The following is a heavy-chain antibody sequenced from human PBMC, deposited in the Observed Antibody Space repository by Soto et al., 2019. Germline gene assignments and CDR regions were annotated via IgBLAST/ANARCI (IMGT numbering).Heavy chain of an antibody. J-gene: IGHJ5*01. CDR2: IYPDDSDT. CDR1: ENPFSSYW. CDR3: AISPGGGSYLWFDS. V-gene: IGHV5-51*01. Sequence: GASLKNSCKGSENPFSSYWIAWVRQLPGKGLEFMGIIYPDDSDTRYSPSFQGQVTISADKSITTAYLQWSSLKASDTAMYYCAISPGGGSYLWFDSWGQGTPVTVTS. D-gene: IGHD2-15*01.